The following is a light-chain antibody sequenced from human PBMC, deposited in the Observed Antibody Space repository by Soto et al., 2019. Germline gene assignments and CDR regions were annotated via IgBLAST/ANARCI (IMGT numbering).Light chain of an antibody. J-gene: IGLJ1*01. V-gene: IGLV2-11*01. CDR3: CSYAGGYTYL. Sequence: QSALTQPRSVSGSPGQSVTISCIGTGNDVGAYNYVSWYQQHPGRPPKLLIYGVVRWPSGVPDRFSGSKSGNTASLTISGLQAEDEADYFCCSYAGGYTYLFGTGTKLTVL. CDR1: GNDVGAYNY. CDR2: GVV.